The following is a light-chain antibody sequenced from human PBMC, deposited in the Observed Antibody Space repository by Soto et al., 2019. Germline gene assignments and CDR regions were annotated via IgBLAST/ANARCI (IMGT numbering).Light chain of an antibody. CDR1: SSNIGAGYD. Sequence: QSVLTQPPSVSGAPGQRVTISCSGSSSNIGAGYDVHWYQQLPGTAPRLLIYVSRNRPSGVPDRFSGSKSGTSASLAITGLQTDDEADYYCSSYTTSSTRVFGPGTKLTVL. CDR3: SSYTTSSTRV. V-gene: IGLV1-40*01. J-gene: IGLJ1*01. CDR2: VSR.